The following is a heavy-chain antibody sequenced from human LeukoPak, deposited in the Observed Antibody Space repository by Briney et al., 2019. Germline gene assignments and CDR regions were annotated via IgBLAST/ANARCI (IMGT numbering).Heavy chain of an antibody. Sequence: GGSLRLSCAASGFSFSSYDMHWVRQAPGEGLEWVAVISYDDSNKFYADSVKGRFTISRDNSKNTLYLQVNRLRPEDTAVYYCEKGHVIRGVVIEPATSGWGQGTLVTVSS. J-gene: IGHJ4*02. V-gene: IGHV3-30*18. D-gene: IGHD3-10*01. CDR3: EKGHVIRGVVIEPATSG. CDR2: ISYDDSNK. CDR1: GFSFSSYD.